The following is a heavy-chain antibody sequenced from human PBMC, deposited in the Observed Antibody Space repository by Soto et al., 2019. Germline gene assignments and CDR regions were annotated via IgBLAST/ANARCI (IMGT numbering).Heavy chain of an antibody. CDR3: AKVGSYGYGSNSDVEY. D-gene: IGHD5-18*01. CDR1: GFTFRNYG. Sequence: QVQLVESGGGVVQPGSSLRLSCAASGFTFRNYGMHWVRQAPGKGLEWVALISYDGSDTYYGDSVKGRFTISRDSSKNTLLLDVGSVRVEDTAVYYCAKVGSYGYGSNSDVEYWGQGTLVTVSS. V-gene: IGHV3-30*18. J-gene: IGHJ4*02. CDR2: ISYDGSDT.